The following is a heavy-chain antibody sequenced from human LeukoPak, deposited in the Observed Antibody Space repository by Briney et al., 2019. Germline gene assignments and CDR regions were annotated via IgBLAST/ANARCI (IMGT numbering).Heavy chain of an antibody. J-gene: IGHJ4*02. D-gene: IGHD6-13*01. Sequence: SETLSLTCTVSGDSISRSIYSWGWIRQPPGKGLEWIGSIYYSGSTYYNPSLKSRVIISVDTSKNQFSLKLSSVTAADTAVYYCARLPRAGGGLDCWGQGTLVTVSS. CDR2: IYYSGST. CDR3: ARLPRAGGGLDC. V-gene: IGHV4-39*01. CDR1: GDSISRSIYS.